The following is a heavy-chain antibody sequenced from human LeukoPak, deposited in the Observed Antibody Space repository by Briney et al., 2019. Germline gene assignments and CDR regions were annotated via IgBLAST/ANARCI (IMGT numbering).Heavy chain of an antibody. CDR3: AREMRSPRGGFDY. J-gene: IGHJ4*02. V-gene: IGHV4-39*07. Sequence: PSETLSLTCTVSGGSIGSSTYYWGWIRQPPGMGLEWIGSMYYSGSIYYNPSLKSRITISVDTSKSQFSLKLRSVTAADTAVYYCAREMRSPRGGFDYWDQGTLVTVSS. CDR1: GGSIGSSTYY. CDR2: MYYSGSI. D-gene: IGHD3-10*01.